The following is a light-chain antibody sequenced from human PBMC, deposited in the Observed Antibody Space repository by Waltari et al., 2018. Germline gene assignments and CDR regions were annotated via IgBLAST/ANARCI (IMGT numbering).Light chain of an antibody. CDR1: QNLLHRHGNNY. J-gene: IGKJ1*01. CDR3: MQSLQTLWT. CDR2: LGS. Sequence: DLVVTQSTLSLPVTPGAPASISCSSSQNLLHRHGNNYLVWYLQKPGQSPHLLIYLGSNRASGVPDRFSGSGAGTDFTLRISRVEAEDVGVYYCMQSLQTLWTFGQGTKVEIK. V-gene: IGKV2-28*01.